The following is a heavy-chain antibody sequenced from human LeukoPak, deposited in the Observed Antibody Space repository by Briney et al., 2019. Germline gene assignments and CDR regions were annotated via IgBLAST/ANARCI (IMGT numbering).Heavy chain of an antibody. CDR1: GFTFSTYW. CDR3: AKSFGYSRSWFDY. V-gene: IGHV3-7*05. J-gene: IGHJ4*02. D-gene: IGHD6-13*01. CDR2: INQDGTEK. Sequence: GGSLRLSCAASGFTFSTYWMTWVRQAPGKGLEWVANINQDGTEKNYVDSVKGRFTISRDNSKNTLYLQMNSLRAEDTAVYYCAKSFGYSRSWFDYWGQGTLVTVSS.